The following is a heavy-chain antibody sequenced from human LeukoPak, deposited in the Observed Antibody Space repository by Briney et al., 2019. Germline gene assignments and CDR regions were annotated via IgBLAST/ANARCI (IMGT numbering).Heavy chain of an antibody. J-gene: IGHJ4*02. CDR2: ISYSGST. Sequence: SESLSLTCTVSGVSVSSISYYCSWPRQPPGRGLEGIGYISYSGSTHYNPSLKSRVTISVDTSKNQFSLKLSSVTAADTAVYYCARDGSGWSDYFDYWGQGTLVTVSS. CDR3: ARDGSGWSDYFDY. V-gene: IGHV4-61*01. CDR1: GVSVSSISYY. D-gene: IGHD6-19*01.